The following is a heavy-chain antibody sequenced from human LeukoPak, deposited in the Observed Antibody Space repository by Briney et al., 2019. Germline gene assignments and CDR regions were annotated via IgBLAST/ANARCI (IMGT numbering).Heavy chain of an antibody. J-gene: IGHJ4*02. V-gene: IGHV3-30*04. CDR3: ARADSSSPGFYY. D-gene: IGHD6-13*01. Sequence: GGSLRLSCAASGFTFSSYAMHWVRQAPGKGLEWVAVISYDGSNKYYADSVKGRFTIPRDNSKNTLYLQMNSLRAEDTAVYYCARADSSSPGFYYWGQGTLVTVSS. CDR2: ISYDGSNK. CDR1: GFTFSSYA.